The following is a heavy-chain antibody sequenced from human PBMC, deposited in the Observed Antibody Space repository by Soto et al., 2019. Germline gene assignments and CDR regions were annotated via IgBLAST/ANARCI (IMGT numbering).Heavy chain of an antibody. D-gene: IGHD6-19*01. CDR2: IIPIFNTA. CDR3: ARQMVNSGWYYGNWFDP. CDR1: GGTFSTYA. J-gene: IGHJ5*02. V-gene: IGHV1-69*06. Sequence: QEQLVQSGAEVKKPGSSVKVSCKVSGGTFSTYAISRVRQAPGKGLEWMGGIIPIFNTAKYAQKFQGRVTITADKSTSTAHMELSSLRSEDTAVYYCARQMVNSGWYYGNWFDPWGQGTLVTVSS.